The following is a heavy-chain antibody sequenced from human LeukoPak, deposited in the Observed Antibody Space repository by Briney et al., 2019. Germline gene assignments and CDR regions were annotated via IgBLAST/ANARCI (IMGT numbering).Heavy chain of an antibody. D-gene: IGHD6-19*01. CDR1: GYSFNTYW. Sequence: GESLKISCKGSGYSFNTYWIGWVRQMPGKGLEWMGIIYPGDSDTRYSPSFQGQVTISADKSISTAYLQWSSLKASDTAMYYCARRDSSGWYGEGYYFDYWGQGTLVTVSS. CDR2: IYPGDSDT. J-gene: IGHJ4*02. V-gene: IGHV5-51*01. CDR3: ARRDSSGWYGEGYYFDY.